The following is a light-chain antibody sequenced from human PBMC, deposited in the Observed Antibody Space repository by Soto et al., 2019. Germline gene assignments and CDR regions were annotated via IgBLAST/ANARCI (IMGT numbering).Light chain of an antibody. CDR2: EVT. CDR1: SSDVGSFNL. Sequence: QSVLTQPASVSGSPGQSITISCTGTSSDVGSFNLVSWYQHHPAKAPKLIIYEVTKRPSGISNRFSGSKSGNTASLTISGLQPEDEADYYCCSYADYMNWVFGGGTKLTVL. V-gene: IGLV2-23*02. CDR3: CSYADYMNWV. J-gene: IGLJ3*02.